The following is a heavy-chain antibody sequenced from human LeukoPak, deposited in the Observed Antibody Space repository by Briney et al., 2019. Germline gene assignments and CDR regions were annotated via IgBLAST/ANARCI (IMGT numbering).Heavy chain of an antibody. CDR2: INPSGGST. D-gene: IGHD3-22*01. J-gene: IGHJ4*02. CDR1: GYTFTSYY. CDR3: VSGYYSDYFDY. Sequence: ASVKVSCKASGYTFTSYYMHWVRRAPGQGLEWMGIINPSGGSTSYAQKFQGRVTMTRDTSTSTVYMELSSLRSEDTAVYYCVSGYYSDYFDYWGQGTLVTVSS. V-gene: IGHV1-46*01.